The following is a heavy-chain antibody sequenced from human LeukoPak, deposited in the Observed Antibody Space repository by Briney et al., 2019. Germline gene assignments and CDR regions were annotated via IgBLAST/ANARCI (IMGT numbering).Heavy chain of an antibody. J-gene: IGHJ4*02. Sequence: GGSLRLSCAGSGFTFSSYAMSWVRQAPGKGLEWVSAISGSGGSTYYADSVRGRFTISRDNSKNALYLQVNSLRAEDTAVYSCARRGYSYGFDYWGPGTLVTVSS. V-gene: IGHV3-23*01. CDR3: ARRGYSYGFDY. D-gene: IGHD5-18*01. CDR1: GFTFSSYA. CDR2: ISGSGGST.